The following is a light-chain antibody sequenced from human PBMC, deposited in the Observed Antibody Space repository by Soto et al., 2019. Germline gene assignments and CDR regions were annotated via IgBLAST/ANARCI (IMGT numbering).Light chain of an antibody. CDR1: SSNIGAGSG. V-gene: IGLV1-40*01. CDR3: QSYDSSLSGWV. Sequence: QSVLTQPPSVSGAPGQRVTISCTGNSSNIGAGSGVHWYQQLPGTAPKLLIYVNSNRPSGVPDRFSGSKSGTSASLAITGLQAEDEADYYCQSYDSSLSGWVFGGGTKLTVL. J-gene: IGLJ3*02. CDR2: VNS.